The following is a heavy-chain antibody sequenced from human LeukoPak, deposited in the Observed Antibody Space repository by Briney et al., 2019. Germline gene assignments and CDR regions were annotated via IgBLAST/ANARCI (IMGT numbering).Heavy chain of an antibody. CDR3: ASSGDCSGGSCCEALYYYYGMDV. J-gene: IGHJ6*04. D-gene: IGHD2-15*01. Sequence: GASVKVSCKASGGTFSSYAISWVRQAPGQGLEWMGGIIPIFGTANYAQKFQGRVTITADKSTSTAYMELSSLRSEDTAVYYCASSGDCSGGSCCEALYYYYGMDVWGKGTTVTVSS. V-gene: IGHV1-69*06. CDR1: GGTFSSYA. CDR2: IIPIFGTA.